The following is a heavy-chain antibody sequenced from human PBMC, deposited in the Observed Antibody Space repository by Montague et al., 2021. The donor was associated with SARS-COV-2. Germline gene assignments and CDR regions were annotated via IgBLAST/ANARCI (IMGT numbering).Heavy chain of an antibody. Sequence: SQTLSLTCAVYGGSFSGYYWSWIRQPPGRGLEWIGETNDSGRTXXXPSXXXRVTISVDTSKNQFSLRLSSVTAAEAAVYYCARGYCSGSGCYYYFDMDVWGQGTTVTVSS. CDR1: GGSFSGYY. CDR3: ARGYCSGSGCYYYFDMDV. CDR2: TNDSGRT. D-gene: IGHD2-15*01. J-gene: IGHJ6*02. V-gene: IGHV4-34*01.